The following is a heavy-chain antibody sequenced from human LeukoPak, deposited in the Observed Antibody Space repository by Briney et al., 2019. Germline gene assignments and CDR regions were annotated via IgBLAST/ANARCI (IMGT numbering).Heavy chain of an antibody. CDR3: ARDFKSGYYDFWSGYYETGWYFDL. CDR1: GGSISSSSYY. V-gene: IGHV4-39*07. CDR2: IYYSGST. Sequence: SETLSLTCTVSGGSISSSSYYWGWIRQPPGKGLEWIGSIYYSGSTYYNPSLKSRVTISVDTSKNQFSLKLSSVTAADTAVYYCARDFKSGYYDFWSGYYETGWYFDLWGRGTLVTVSS. D-gene: IGHD3-3*01. J-gene: IGHJ2*01.